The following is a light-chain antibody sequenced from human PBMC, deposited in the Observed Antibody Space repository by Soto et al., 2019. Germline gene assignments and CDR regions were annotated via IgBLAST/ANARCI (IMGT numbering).Light chain of an antibody. CDR3: LQDYNYPQT. J-gene: IGKJ1*01. CDR1: QGIRND. V-gene: IGKV1-6*01. CDR2: GAS. Sequence: AGQISQSPSSLSPSVFDRGTITCRASQGIRNDLGWYRQKPGKAPKLLIYGASSLQSGVPSRFSGRGSGTDFTLTISSLQPEDFATYYCLQDYNYPQTFGQGTKVDIK.